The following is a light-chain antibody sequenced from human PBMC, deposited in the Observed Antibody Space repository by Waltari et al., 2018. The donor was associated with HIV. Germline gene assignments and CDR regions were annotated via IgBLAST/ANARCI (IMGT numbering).Light chain of an antibody. CDR2: RNN. Sequence: SVLTQPPSASGTPGQRVTISCSGSSSTIGSNYVYWYQQLPGTAPKLLIYRNNQLPSGVPDRFSGSKSGTSASLTISGLRSEDEADYYCAAWDDSLSVVFGGGTKLTVL. V-gene: IGLV1-47*01. J-gene: IGLJ3*02. CDR1: SSTIGSNY. CDR3: AAWDDSLSVV.